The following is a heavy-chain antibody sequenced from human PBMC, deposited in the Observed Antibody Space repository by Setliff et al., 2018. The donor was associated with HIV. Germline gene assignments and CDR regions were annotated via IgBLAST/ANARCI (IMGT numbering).Heavy chain of an antibody. Sequence: PSETLSLTCTVSGDSITNSMHYWSWIRQPPGKGLEFIGSIHYNDGKTYHNAALRSRVTISVDTSKNQFSLTLTSVTAADTAVYYWARQQHSSDLKIWNYWGQGTLVTVSS. CDR1: GDSITNSMHY. V-gene: IGHV4-39*01. CDR2: IHYNDGKT. CDR3: ARQQHSSDLKIWNY. J-gene: IGHJ4*02. D-gene: IGHD6-19*01.